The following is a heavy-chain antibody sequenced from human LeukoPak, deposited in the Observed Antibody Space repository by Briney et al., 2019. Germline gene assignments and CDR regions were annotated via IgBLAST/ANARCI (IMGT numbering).Heavy chain of an antibody. J-gene: IGHJ4*02. V-gene: IGHV3-21*01. CDR2: VSNSGDYI. CDR3: ARDKGFDY. CDR1: GFTLSSYA. Sequence: PGGSLRLSCAASGFTLSSYAMSWVRQAPGKGLEWVSSVSNSGDYIHYADSVKGRFTISRDNAKNSLYLQMNSLRAEDTAVYYCARDKGFDYWGQGTLVTVSS.